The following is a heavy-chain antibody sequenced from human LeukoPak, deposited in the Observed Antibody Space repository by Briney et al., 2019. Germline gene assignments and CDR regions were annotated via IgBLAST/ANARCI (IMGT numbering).Heavy chain of an antibody. CDR2: IKQDGSEK. CDR3: ARQDIVVVTGGFDY. CDR1: GFTFSSYW. Sequence: GGSLRLSCAASGFTFSSYWMSWVRQAPGKGLEWVANIKQDGSEKYYVDSVKGRFTISRDNAKNSLYLQMNSLRAEDTAVYYCARQDIVVVTGGFDYWGQGTLVTVSS. V-gene: IGHV3-7*01. J-gene: IGHJ4*02. D-gene: IGHD2-21*02.